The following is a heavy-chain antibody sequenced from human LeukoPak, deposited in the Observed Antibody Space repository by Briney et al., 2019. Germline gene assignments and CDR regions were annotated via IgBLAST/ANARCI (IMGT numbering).Heavy chain of an antibody. CDR2: ISGRGGST. CDR1: GFTFSSYA. V-gene: IGHV3-23*01. Sequence: GGSLRPSCAAPGFTFSSYAMSWVRQAPGKGLEWVSAISGRGGSTYYADSVKGRFTISRDNSKNTLYLQMNSLRAEDTAVYYCAKLRTHPRYWGQGTLVTVSS. J-gene: IGHJ4*02. D-gene: IGHD2-2*01. CDR3: AKLRTHPRY.